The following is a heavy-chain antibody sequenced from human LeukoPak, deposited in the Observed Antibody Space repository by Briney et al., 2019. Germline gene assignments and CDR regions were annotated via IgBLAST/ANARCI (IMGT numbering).Heavy chain of an antibody. J-gene: IGHJ5*02. V-gene: IGHV2-5*01. CDR1: GFSLSTSGVG. CDR2: IYWNDDK. CDR3: AHSYCSSTSCYLDWFDP. Sequence: ESGPTLVKPTQTLTLTCTFSGFSLSTSGVGVGWIRQPPGKALEWLALIYWNDDKRYSPSLKSRLTITKDTSKNQVVLTMTNVDPVDTATYYCAHSYCSSTSCYLDWFDPWGQGTLVTVSS. D-gene: IGHD2-2*01.